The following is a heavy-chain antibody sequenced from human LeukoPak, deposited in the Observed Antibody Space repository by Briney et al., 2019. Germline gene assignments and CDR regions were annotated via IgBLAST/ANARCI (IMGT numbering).Heavy chain of an antibody. J-gene: IGHJ4*02. Sequence: SETLSLTCAVYDGSFSGYYWSWIRQPPGKGLEWIGEINHSGSTNYNPSLKSRVTISVDTSKNQFSLKLSSVTAADTAVYYCAIKSYYYGSGSSGYLDYWGQGTLVTVSS. CDR1: DGSFSGYY. CDR3: AIKSYYYGSGSSGYLDY. CDR2: INHSGST. D-gene: IGHD3-10*01. V-gene: IGHV4-34*01.